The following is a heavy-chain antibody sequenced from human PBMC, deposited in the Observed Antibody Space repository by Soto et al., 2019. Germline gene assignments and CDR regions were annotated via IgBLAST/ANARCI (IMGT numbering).Heavy chain of an antibody. V-gene: IGHV4-59*01. D-gene: IGHD3-10*01. CDR1: GGSISSYY. Sequence: SETLSLTCTVSGGSISSYYWGWIRQPPGKGLEWIGYIYYSGSTNYNPSLKSRVTISVDTSKNQFSLKLSSVTAADTAVYYCARGGHGPKPSGDAFDIWGQGTMVTVSS. CDR3: ARGGHGPKPSGDAFDI. J-gene: IGHJ3*02. CDR2: IYYSGST.